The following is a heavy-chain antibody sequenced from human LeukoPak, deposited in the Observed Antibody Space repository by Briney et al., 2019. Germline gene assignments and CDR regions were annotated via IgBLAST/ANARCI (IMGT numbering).Heavy chain of an antibody. Sequence: GGSLRLSCAASGFTFSSYSMNWVRQAPGKGLDGFSYISSTGSTIYYADSVRGRFTISRDNAKNSLYLQMNSLRAEDTAVYYCARGSYSSSNYFDYWGQGTLVTVSS. CDR1: GFTFSSYS. CDR3: ARGSYSSSNYFDY. J-gene: IGHJ4*02. D-gene: IGHD6-6*01. V-gene: IGHV3-48*01. CDR2: ISSTGSTI.